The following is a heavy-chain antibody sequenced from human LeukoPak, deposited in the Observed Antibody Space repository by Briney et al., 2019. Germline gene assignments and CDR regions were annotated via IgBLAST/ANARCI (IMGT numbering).Heavy chain of an antibody. Sequence: SETLSLTCAVHGGSFSGYYWSWIRQPPGKGLEWIGEISQSGSTNSNPSLKSRVTISVDTSKNQFSLKMSSVTAVDTAVYYGARVGSGCPEDYWGQGTLVTVSS. CDR1: GGSFSGYY. V-gene: IGHV4-34*01. CDR2: ISQSGST. CDR3: ARVGSGCPEDY. J-gene: IGHJ4*02. D-gene: IGHD6-19*01.